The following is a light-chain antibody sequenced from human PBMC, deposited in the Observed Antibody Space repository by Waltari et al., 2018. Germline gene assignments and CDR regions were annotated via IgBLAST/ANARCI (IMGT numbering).Light chain of an antibody. CDR1: QSIGKS. J-gene: IGKJ4*01. CDR2: YAS. Sequence: ELVLTKSPDFQSVTPKEKVTITCRASQSIGKSVHWYQQQPEQSPKLPIKYASQSFSVVPSRFSGSGSGTDFTLTINSLEAEDAATYYCHQSASFPLTFGGGTKVEIK. CDR3: HQSASFPLT. V-gene: IGKV6-21*01.